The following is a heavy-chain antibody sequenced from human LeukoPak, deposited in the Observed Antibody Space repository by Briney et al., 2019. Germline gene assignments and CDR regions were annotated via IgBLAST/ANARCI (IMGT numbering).Heavy chain of an antibody. CDR3: AREQSITAAGTDY. J-gene: IGHJ4*02. V-gene: IGHV1-2*06. CDR2: IIPSTGGT. Sequence: ASVSVSCKASGYTFTGYYVHWVRQAPGRGPEWMGRIIPSTGGTVYAQKFQGRVTMTRDTSISTVYLELSSLRSDDTALYFCAREQSITAAGTDYWGQGTLVTVSS. CDR1: GYTFTGYY. D-gene: IGHD6-19*01.